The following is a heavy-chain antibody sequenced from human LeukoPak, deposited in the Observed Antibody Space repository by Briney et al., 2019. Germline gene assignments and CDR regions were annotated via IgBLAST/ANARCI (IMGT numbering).Heavy chain of an antibody. Sequence: PVGSLRLSCTASGFTFSNYYMSWIRQAPGKRLEWISYIIGRGSTTNYADSVKGRFTLSRDNAKKSVDRQMNSLRADDTAVYFCARDAGWGRFDYWGQGTLLTVSS. CDR3: ARDAGWGRFDY. CDR1: GFTFSNYY. J-gene: IGHJ4*02. CDR2: IIGRGSTT. V-gene: IGHV3-11*04. D-gene: IGHD1-26*01.